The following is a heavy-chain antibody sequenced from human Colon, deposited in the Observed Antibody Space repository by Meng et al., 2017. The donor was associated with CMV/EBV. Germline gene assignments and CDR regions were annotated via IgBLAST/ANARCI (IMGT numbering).Heavy chain of an antibody. CDR2: ISTISGFM. Sequence: GESLKISCATSGFTFRNYGMNWVRQAPGKGLEWVSSISTISGFMYYADSVRGRFTISRDNAKNSVYLQMNSLRAEDTTVYYCARDSNDYSDYAHWFDAWGQGTLVTVSS. J-gene: IGHJ5*02. CDR3: ARDSNDYSDYAHWFDA. CDR1: GFTFRNYG. V-gene: IGHV3-21*01. D-gene: IGHD4-11*01.